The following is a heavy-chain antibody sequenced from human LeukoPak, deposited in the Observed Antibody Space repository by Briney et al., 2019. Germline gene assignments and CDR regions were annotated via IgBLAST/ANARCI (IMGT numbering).Heavy chain of an antibody. J-gene: IGHJ4*02. CDR2: IRSKTYGGTT. Sequence: GGSLRLSCTASGFTFGDYAMSWFRQAPGKGLERVGFIRSKTYGGTTEYAASVKGRFTISRDDSKSIASLQMNSLKTEDTAVYYCSRYDYGDYVVDYWGQGTLVTVSS. D-gene: IGHD4-17*01. CDR1: GFTFGDYA. CDR3: SRYDYGDYVVDY. V-gene: IGHV3-49*03.